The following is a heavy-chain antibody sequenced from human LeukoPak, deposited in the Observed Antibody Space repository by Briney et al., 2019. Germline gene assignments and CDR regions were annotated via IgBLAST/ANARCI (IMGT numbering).Heavy chain of an antibody. J-gene: IGHJ4*02. D-gene: IGHD3-3*01. Sequence: PGGSLRLSCTASGFTLGSHDMHWVRQIPGQGLEWVAAVSSGFHAFFADSVQGRFTVSREDARNSLYLQMNSLRAEDTAVYYCATSRGYYGDKWGQGTLVTVSS. CDR3: ATSRGYYGDK. CDR1: GFTLGSHD. V-gene: IGHV3-13*01. CDR2: VSSGFHA.